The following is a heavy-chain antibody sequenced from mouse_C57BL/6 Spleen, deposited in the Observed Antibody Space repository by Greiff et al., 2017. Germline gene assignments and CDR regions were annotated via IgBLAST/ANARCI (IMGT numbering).Heavy chain of an antibody. D-gene: IGHD2-5*01. Sequence: QVTLKESGPGILQSSQTLSLTCSFSGFSLSTSGMGVSWIRQPSGKGLEWLAHIYWDDDKRYNPSLKSRLTISKDTSRNQVFLKITSVDTADTATYYCARMGDASNGFAYWGQGTLVTVSA. CDR2: IYWDDDK. J-gene: IGHJ3*01. CDR1: GFSLSTSGMG. V-gene: IGHV8-12*01. CDR3: ARMGDASNGFAY.